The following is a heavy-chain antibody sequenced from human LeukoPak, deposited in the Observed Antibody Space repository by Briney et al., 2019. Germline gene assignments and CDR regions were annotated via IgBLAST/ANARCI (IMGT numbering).Heavy chain of an antibody. CDR3: AKDHKLEGYRYSDY. CDR2: IAYDGSKI. D-gene: IGHD5-18*01. J-gene: IGHJ4*02. Sequence: AGGSLRLSCAASRFSFSSYGIHWVRQAPGKGLEWVAFIAYDGSKIYYAESVKGRFTISRDNSRNTLYLQMNSLRAEDTAVYHCAKDHKLEGYRYSDYWGQGTLVTVSS. V-gene: IGHV3-30*02. CDR1: RFSFSSYG.